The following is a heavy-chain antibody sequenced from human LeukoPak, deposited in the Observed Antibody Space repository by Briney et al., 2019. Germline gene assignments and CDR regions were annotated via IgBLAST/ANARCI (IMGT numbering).Heavy chain of an antibody. J-gene: IGHJ4*02. CDR2: IKSDGSST. CDR1: GFTLSSYW. V-gene: IGHV3-74*01. CDR3: ARGSYYYDSSGYSPGAY. Sequence: PGGPLRLSCAASGFTLSSYWMHWVRQAPGKGPVWVSRIKSDGSSTSYADSVKGRFTISRDNAKNTLYLQMNSLRAEDTAVYYCARGSYYYDSSGYSPGAYWGQGTLVTVSS. D-gene: IGHD3-22*01.